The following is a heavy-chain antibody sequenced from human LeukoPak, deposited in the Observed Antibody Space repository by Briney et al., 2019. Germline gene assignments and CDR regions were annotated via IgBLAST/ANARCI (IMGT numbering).Heavy chain of an antibody. CDR3: ARDLSAVRGY. Sequence: SETLSLTCTVSGGSISSYYWSWIRQPPGKGLEWIGSIYHSGSTYYNPSLKSRVTISVDTSKNQFSLKLSSVTAADTAVYYCARDLSAVRGYWGQGTLVTVSS. CDR2: IYHSGST. V-gene: IGHV4-38-2*02. J-gene: IGHJ4*02. CDR1: GGSISSYY. D-gene: IGHD3-10*01.